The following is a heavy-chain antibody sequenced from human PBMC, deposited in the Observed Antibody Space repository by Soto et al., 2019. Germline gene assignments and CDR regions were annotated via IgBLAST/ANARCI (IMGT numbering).Heavy chain of an antibody. D-gene: IGHD2-8*02. CDR2: ILYGGST. Sequence: SETLSLTCTVPGGYISDYYLNWIRQSPGKGLEWIGYILYGGSTNYDPSLKSRVTISVDTSKSQFSLKLSSVTAADTAVYYCARGGGVYYFDYWGQGTLVTVSS. J-gene: IGHJ4*02. CDR1: GGYISDYY. V-gene: IGHV4-59*01. CDR3: ARGGGVYYFDY.